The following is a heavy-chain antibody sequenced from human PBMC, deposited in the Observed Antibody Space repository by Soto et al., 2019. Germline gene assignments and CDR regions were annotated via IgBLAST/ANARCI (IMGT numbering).Heavy chain of an antibody. CDR3: ARHSSSSHYYYYMDV. V-gene: IGHV1-8*01. CDR2: MNPNSGNT. CDR1: GYTFTSYD. J-gene: IGHJ6*03. Sequence: ASVKVSCKASGYTFTSYDINWVRQATGQGLEWMGWMNPNSGNTGCAQKFQGRVTMTRNTSISTAYMEPSSLRSEDTAVYYCARHSSSSHYYYYMDVWGKGTTVTVSS. D-gene: IGHD6-6*01.